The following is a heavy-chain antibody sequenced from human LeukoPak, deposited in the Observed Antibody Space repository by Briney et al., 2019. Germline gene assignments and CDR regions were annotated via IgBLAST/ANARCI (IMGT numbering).Heavy chain of an antibody. J-gene: IGHJ2*01. CDR3: ARGDYGDYGVWYFDL. CDR2: IYHSGST. V-gene: IGHV4-4*02. D-gene: IGHD4-17*01. CDR1: GGSISSSNW. Sequence: SGNLSLNCAVSGGSISSSNWWSWVRQPPGKGLEWIVEIYHSGSTNYNPSLKSRVTISVDKSKNQFSLKLSSVTAADTAVYYCARGDYGDYGVWYFDLWGRGTLVTVSS.